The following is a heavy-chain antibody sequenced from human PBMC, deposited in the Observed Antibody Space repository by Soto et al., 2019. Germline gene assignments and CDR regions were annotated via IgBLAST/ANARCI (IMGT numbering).Heavy chain of an antibody. D-gene: IGHD3-3*01. CDR3: ARADFWSGYPYYYMDV. CDR1: GDSVSSNSAA. J-gene: IGHJ6*03. CDR2: TYYRSKWYN. Sequence: QSPTLSLTCAISGDSVSSNSAAWNWIRQSPSRGLEWLGRTYYRSKWYNDYAVSVKSRITINPDTFKNQFSLQLNSVTPEDTAVYYCARADFWSGYPYYYMDVWGKGTTVTVSS. V-gene: IGHV6-1*01.